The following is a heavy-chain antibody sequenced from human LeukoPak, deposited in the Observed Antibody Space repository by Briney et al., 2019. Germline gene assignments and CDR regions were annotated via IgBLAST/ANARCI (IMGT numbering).Heavy chain of an antibody. CDR2: ISGYNGNT. D-gene: IGHD2-15*01. CDR3: ALLGYCSGGTCYPIDY. Sequence: ASVKVSCKASGYTFTSYGISWVRQAPGQGPEWMGWISGYNGNTNYAQKLQGRVTMTTDTSTSTAYRELRSLRSDDTAVYYCALLGYCSGGTCYPIDYWGQGTLVTVSS. CDR1: GYTFTSYG. V-gene: IGHV1-18*01. J-gene: IGHJ4*02.